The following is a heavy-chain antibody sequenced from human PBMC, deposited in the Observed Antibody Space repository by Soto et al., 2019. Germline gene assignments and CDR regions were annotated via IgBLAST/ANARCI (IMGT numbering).Heavy chain of an antibody. CDR3: ARANYDFWSGPQPNWFDP. CDR2: IYYSGST. V-gene: IGHV4-59*01. J-gene: IGHJ5*02. D-gene: IGHD3-3*01. CDR1: GGSISSYY. Sequence: SETLSLTCTVSGGSISSYYWSWIRQPPGKGLEWIGYIYYSGSTNYNPSLKSRVTISVDTSKNHFSLKLSSVTAADTAVYYCARANYDFWSGPQPNWFDPWGQGTLVTVSS.